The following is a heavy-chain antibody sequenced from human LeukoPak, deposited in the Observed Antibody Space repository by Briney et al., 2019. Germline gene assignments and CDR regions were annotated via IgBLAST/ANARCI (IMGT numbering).Heavy chain of an antibody. V-gene: IGHV1-69*05. Sequence: SVKVSCKASGGTFSSYAISWVRQAPGQGLEWMGGIIPIFGTANYAQKFQGRVTITTDESTSTAYMELRSLRSDDTAVYYCARALYMVRGAIPDYWGQGTLVTVSS. J-gene: IGHJ4*02. CDR3: ARALYMVRGAIPDY. D-gene: IGHD3-10*01. CDR1: GGTFSSYA. CDR2: IIPIFGTA.